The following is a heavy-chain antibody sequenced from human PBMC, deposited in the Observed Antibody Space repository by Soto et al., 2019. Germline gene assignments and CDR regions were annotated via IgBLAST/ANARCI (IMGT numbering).Heavy chain of an antibody. Sequence: PSETLSLTCNVSGGSINNNYFYWSWIRQFPGKGLEWIGYIYHSGSTYYNLSLKSRVTISIDTSRNQFSLELRSVTAADTAVYSCATSSIGDNSGYFPFWGQGTLVTVSS. CDR3: ATSSIGDNSGYFPF. D-gene: IGHD3-22*01. CDR1: GGSINNNYFY. CDR2: IYHSGST. V-gene: IGHV4-31*03. J-gene: IGHJ4*02.